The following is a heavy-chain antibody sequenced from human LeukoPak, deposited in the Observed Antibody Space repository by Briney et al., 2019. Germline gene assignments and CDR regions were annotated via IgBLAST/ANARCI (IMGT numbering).Heavy chain of an antibody. Sequence: PSETLSLTCAVYGGSFSGYCWSWIRQPPGKGLEWIGEINHSGSTNYNPSLKSRVTISVDTSKNQFSLKLSSVTAADTAVYYCARAGVTTPVDYWGQGTLVTVSS. V-gene: IGHV4-34*01. J-gene: IGHJ4*02. CDR2: INHSGST. D-gene: IGHD4-17*01. CDR1: GGSFSGYC. CDR3: ARAGVTTPVDY.